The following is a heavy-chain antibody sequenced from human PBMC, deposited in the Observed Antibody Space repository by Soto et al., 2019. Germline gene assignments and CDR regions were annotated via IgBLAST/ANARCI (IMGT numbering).Heavy chain of an antibody. V-gene: IGHV4-61*03. J-gene: IGHJ3*02. CDR1: GGSVSSGSYY. Sequence: QVQLQESGPGLVKPSETLSLTCTVSGGSVSSGSYYWSWIRQPPGKGLEWVGYIYYSGSTNYNPPLKSXXTXSXXASKNHFALKLSSVTAAVTAVDYCARWSSLDAFDIWGQGTMVTVSS. CDR3: ARWSSLDAFDI. D-gene: IGHD1-26*01. CDR2: IYYSGST.